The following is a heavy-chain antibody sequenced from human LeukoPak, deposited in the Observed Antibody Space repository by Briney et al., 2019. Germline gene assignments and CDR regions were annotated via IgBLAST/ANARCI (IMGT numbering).Heavy chain of an antibody. J-gene: IGHJ4*02. V-gene: IGHV3-53*01. D-gene: IGHD3-10*01. CDR3: ARDAYGSGSYSY. CDR1: GFTVSSNY. Sequence: GGSLRLSCAASGFTVSSNYMSWVRQAPGKGLEWVSVIYSGGSTYYADSVKGRFTISRDNSKNTLYLQMNSLRAEDTAVYYCARDAYGSGSYSYWGQGTLVTVSS. CDR2: IYSGGST.